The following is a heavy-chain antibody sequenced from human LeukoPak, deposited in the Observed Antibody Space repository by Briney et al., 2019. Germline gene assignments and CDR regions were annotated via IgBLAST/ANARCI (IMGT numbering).Heavy chain of an antibody. V-gene: IGHV1-18*01. Sequence: ASVKVSCKASGGTFSSYAISWVRQAPGQGFEWMAWISTSNGDTNFAEGFQGRVSLTTDTSTNIVYMDLKNLTSDDTAVFYCARHLNYWSGYPPDYWGQGTLVTVSS. J-gene: IGHJ4*02. CDR2: ISTSNGDT. D-gene: IGHD3-3*01. CDR1: GGTFSSYA. CDR3: ARHLNYWSGYPPDY.